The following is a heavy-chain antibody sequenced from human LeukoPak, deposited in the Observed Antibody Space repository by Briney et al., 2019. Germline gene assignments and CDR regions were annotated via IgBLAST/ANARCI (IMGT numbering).Heavy chain of an antibody. CDR1: GYNFTSYW. Sequence: GESLKISCKGSGYNFTSYWIGWVRQMPGKGLEWMGIIYPGDSDTRYSPSFQGQVTISADKSISTAYLQWSSLKASDTAMYYCARTGYCSSTSCHYARPMDFDYWGQGTLVTVSS. D-gene: IGHD2-2*01. J-gene: IGHJ4*02. CDR2: IYPGDSDT. CDR3: ARTGYCSSTSCHYARPMDFDY. V-gene: IGHV5-51*01.